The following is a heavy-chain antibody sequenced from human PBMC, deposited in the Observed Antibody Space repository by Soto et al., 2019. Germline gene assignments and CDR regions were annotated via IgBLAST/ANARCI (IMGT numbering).Heavy chain of an antibody. CDR2: IYPSDSDT. J-gene: IGHJ4*02. CDR3: ARPPSGTTSFLDS. D-gene: IGHD1-7*01. V-gene: IGHV5-51*03. CDR1: GYSFTSNW. Sequence: EVLLVQSGPEVKKSGESLKISCKGSGYSFTSNWIGWVRQMPGKGLEWMGIIYPSDSDTRYSPSFQGQVTISADKSISTAYLQWSSLKASDTAMYYCARPPSGTTSFLDSWGQGTLVTVSS.